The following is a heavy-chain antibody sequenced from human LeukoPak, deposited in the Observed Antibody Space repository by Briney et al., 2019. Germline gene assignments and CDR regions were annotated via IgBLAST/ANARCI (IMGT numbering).Heavy chain of an antibody. D-gene: IGHD6-19*01. V-gene: IGHV3-53*01. CDR1: GFTVSSNY. CDR2: IYSGGST. Sequence: GGSLRLSCAASGFTVSSNYMSWVRQAPGKGLEWVSVIYSGGSTYYADSVKGRFTISRDNSKNTLYLQMNSLRAEDTAVYYCASTIAVAGPEYSQHWGQGTLVTVSS. J-gene: IGHJ1*01. CDR3: ASTIAVAGPEYSQH.